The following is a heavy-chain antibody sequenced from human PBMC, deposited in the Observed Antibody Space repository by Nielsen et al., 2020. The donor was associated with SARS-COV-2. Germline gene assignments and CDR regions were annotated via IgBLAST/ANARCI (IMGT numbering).Heavy chain of an antibody. Sequence: ASVKVSCKASGYTFTSYGISWVRQAPGQGLEWMGWISAYNGNTNYAQKLQGRVTMTRDTSTSTVYMELSSLRSEDTAVYYCASGLWSSIVGARYYGMDVWGQGTTVTVSS. CDR1: GYTFTSYG. D-gene: IGHD1-26*01. CDR2: ISAYNGNT. J-gene: IGHJ6*02. V-gene: IGHV1-18*01. CDR3: ASGLWSSIVGARYYGMDV.